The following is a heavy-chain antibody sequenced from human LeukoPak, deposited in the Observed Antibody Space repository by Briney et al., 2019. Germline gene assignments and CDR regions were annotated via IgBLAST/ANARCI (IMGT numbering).Heavy chain of an antibody. D-gene: IGHD4-11*01. V-gene: IGHV1-18*01. Sequence: GASVKVSCKASGYTFTSYGISWVRQAPGQGLEWMGWISGDNGDTNYAQKLQGRVTMTTDTSTSTAYMELRSLRSDDTAVYYCARVIRSTESRRVHWFDPWGQGTLVTVSS. J-gene: IGHJ5*02. CDR2: ISGDNGDT. CDR3: ARVIRSTESRRVHWFDP. CDR1: GYTFTSYG.